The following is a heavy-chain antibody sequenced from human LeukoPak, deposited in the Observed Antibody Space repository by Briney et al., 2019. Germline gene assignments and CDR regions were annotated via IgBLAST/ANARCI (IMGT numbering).Heavy chain of an antibody. V-gene: IGHV1-8*01. CDR3: ARGSNYYYYMHV. D-gene: IGHD6-13*01. CDR1: GYPLTSYD. J-gene: IGHJ6*03. CDR2: MNPNSGNT. Sequence: ASVKVSCKASGYPLTSYDINWVRQATGQGVELLGWMNPNSGNTAYAQRFQDRVTMTANMSINTAYMELSSLTSEDTAIYYCARGSNYYYYMHVWGSGTTVTVAS.